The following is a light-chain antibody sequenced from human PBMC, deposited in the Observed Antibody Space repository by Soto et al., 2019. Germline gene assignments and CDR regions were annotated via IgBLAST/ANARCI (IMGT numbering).Light chain of an antibody. Sequence: SYELPQPPSVSVAPGQTARITCGGNNIGGKSLHWYQQEPGQAPVLVVYDDGDRPSGIPERFSGSNSGNTATLTISRVEAGDEADYYCQVWDNNYDHYVFGTGTKVTVL. V-gene: IGLV3-21*02. J-gene: IGLJ1*01. CDR3: QVWDNNYDHYV. CDR2: DDG. CDR1: NIGGKS.